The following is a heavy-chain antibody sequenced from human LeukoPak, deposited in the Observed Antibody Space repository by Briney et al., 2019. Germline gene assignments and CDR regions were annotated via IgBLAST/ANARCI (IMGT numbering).Heavy chain of an antibody. J-gene: IGHJ4*02. CDR1: GFNFDNFA. CDR3: ARPSPPGDGYNPPDH. V-gene: IGHV3-30*04. Sequence: PGKSLTLSCVVSGFNFDNFAMHWVRQPLGKGLEWVAVISHDVRTKYYADSMKGRITISRDNSKNTLFLQMNNLRSEDTAVYFCARPSPPGDGYNPPDHWGQGTLVTVSS. CDR2: ISHDVRTK. D-gene: IGHD5-24*01.